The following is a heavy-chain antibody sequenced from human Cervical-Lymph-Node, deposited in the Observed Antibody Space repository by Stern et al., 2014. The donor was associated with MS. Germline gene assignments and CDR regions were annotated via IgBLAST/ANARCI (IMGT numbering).Heavy chain of an antibody. CDR1: GDAFGSFS. V-gene: IGHV1-69*01. CDR2: VIPVFGTP. CDR3: ARDREWLRRGGYYYAMDV. J-gene: IGHJ6*02. D-gene: IGHD3-3*01. Sequence: QLVQSGAEVKKPGSSVKVSCRASGDAFGSFSMNWLRQAPGRGLEWMGGVIPVFGTPNYAQKYLGRVTITADESTSTAYMELSSLRSEDTAVYYCARDREWLRRGGYYYAMDVWGQGTTVTVSS.